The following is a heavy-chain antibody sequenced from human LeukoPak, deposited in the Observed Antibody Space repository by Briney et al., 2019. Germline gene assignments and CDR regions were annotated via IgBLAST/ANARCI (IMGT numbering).Heavy chain of an antibody. CDR1: GYSFTSYW. CDR2: IYPGDSDT. CDR3: ARLGSVYCSGGSCYKFDP. Sequence: GESLKISCKGSGYSFTSYWIGWVRQMPGKGLEWMGIIYPGDSDTRYSPSFQGQVTISADKSISTAYLQWSSLKASDTATYYCARLGSVYCSGGSCYKFDPWGQGTLVTVSS. D-gene: IGHD2-15*01. V-gene: IGHV5-51*01. J-gene: IGHJ5*02.